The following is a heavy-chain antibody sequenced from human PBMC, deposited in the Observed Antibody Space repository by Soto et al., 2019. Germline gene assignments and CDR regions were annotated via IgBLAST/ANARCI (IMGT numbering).Heavy chain of an antibody. J-gene: IGHJ4*02. Sequence: SETLSLTCAVYGGSFSGYYWSWIRQPPGKGLEWIGEINHSGSTNYNPSLKSRVTISVDTSKNQFSLKLSSVTAADTAVYYCARSARRRFGELLSYYFDYWGQGTLVTVSS. CDR1: GGSFSGYY. CDR2: INHSGST. D-gene: IGHD3-10*01. V-gene: IGHV4-34*01. CDR3: ARSARRRFGELLSYYFDY.